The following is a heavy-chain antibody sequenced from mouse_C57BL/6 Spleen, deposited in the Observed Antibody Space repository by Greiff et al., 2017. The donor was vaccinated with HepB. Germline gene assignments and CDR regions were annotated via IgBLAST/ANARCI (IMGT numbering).Heavy chain of an antibody. CDR1: GFTFSSYA. Sequence: EVHLVESGGGLVKPGGSLKLSCAASGFTFSSYAMSWVRQTPEKRLEWVATISDGGSYTYYPDNVKGRFTISRDNAKNNLYLQMSHLKSEDTAMYYCAREDDGYLAYWGQGTLVTVSA. CDR3: AREDDGYLAY. D-gene: IGHD2-3*01. CDR2: ISDGGSYT. J-gene: IGHJ3*01. V-gene: IGHV5-4*01.